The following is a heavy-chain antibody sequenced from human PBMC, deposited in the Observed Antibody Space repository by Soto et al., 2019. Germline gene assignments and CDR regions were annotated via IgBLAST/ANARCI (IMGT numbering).Heavy chain of an antibody. J-gene: IGHJ3*02. CDR2: IKQDGSEK. CDR1: GFTFSSYW. V-gene: IGHV3-7*01. D-gene: IGHD1-26*01. Sequence: GGSLRLSCAASGFTFSSYWMSWVRQAPGKGLEWVANIKQDGSEKYYVDSVKGRFTISRDNAKNSLYLQMNSLRDEDTAVYYCARDSGNYFHDAFDIWGQGTMVTVSS. CDR3: ARDSGNYFHDAFDI.